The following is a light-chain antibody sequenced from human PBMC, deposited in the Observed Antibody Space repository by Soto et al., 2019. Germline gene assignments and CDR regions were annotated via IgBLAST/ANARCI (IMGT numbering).Light chain of an antibody. CDR3: QHYNSYPEA. CDR1: QSISSW. CDR2: DAS. J-gene: IGKJ1*01. V-gene: IGKV1-5*01. Sequence: DLQMTQSPSSLSASVGDRFTLTCPASQSISSWLDWYQKKQGKAPKVLIFDASSLESGVPSRLRGSGSATEFTLTISSLQTDDFATYYCQHYNSYPEAFGQGTKVDI.